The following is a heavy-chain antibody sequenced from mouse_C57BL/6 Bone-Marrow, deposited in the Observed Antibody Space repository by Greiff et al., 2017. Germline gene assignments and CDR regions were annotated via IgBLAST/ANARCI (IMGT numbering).Heavy chain of an antibody. CDR2: IRLKSDNYAT. J-gene: IGHJ2*01. V-gene: IGHV6-3*01. D-gene: IGHD2-3*01. CDR1: GFTFSNYW. CDR3: TGDGYYLYYFDY. Sequence: EVKVEESGGGLVQPGGSMKLSCVASGFTFSNYWMNWVRQSPEKGLEWVAQIRLKSDNYATHYAESVKGRFTISRDDSKSIVYLQMNNLRAEATGIYYCTGDGYYLYYFDYWGQGTTLTVSS.